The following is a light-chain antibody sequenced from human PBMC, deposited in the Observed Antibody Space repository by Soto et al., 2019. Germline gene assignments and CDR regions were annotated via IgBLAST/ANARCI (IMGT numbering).Light chain of an antibody. J-gene: IGKJ1*01. Sequence: QLPQSPTTLSASIGARVTITFRASQSISSWFAWYQQKPGKAPKLLIYDASSLESGVPSRFSGSGSGTEFTLTISSLQPDDFTTYYCQQYNSYSTWTFGQGTKVDIK. CDR1: QSISSW. CDR2: DAS. V-gene: IGKV1-5*01. CDR3: QQYNSYSTWT.